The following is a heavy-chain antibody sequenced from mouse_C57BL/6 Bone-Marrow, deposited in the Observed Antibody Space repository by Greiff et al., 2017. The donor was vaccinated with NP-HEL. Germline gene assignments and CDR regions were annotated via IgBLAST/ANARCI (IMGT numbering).Heavy chain of an antibody. Sequence: VQLQQSGAELVKPGASVKLSCKASGYTFTSYWMHWVKQRPGQGLEWIGMIHPNSGSTNYNEKFKSKATLTVDKSSSTAYMQLSSLTSEDSAVYYCARSRLLRYFDVGGTGTTVTVSS. CDR2: IHPNSGST. CDR3: ARSRLLRYFDV. CDR1: GYTFTSYW. V-gene: IGHV1-64*01. J-gene: IGHJ1*03. D-gene: IGHD1-1*01.